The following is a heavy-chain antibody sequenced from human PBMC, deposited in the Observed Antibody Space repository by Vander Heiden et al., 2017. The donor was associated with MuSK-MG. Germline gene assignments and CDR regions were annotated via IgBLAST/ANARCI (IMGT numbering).Heavy chain of an antibody. V-gene: IGHV3-7*01. J-gene: IGHJ4*02. Sequence: EVQLVESGGGLVQPGDSLRLSCAASGFPFSSYWMGWVRQAPGKGLEWVANIKQDASQESYVDSVKGRFTISRDNAKNSLYLQMNSLRADDTAVYYCVRGSSGRNVGAFDYWGQGTLVPVSS. CDR1: GFPFSSYW. CDR2: IKQDASQE. D-gene: IGHD6-19*01. CDR3: VRGSSGRNVGAFDY.